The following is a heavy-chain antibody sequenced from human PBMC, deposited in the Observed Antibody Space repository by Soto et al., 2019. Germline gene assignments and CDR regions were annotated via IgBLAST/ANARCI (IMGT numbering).Heavy chain of an antibody. V-gene: IGHV4-61*01. Sequence: PSETLSLTCTVSGGSVNSDYYYWSWIRQPPGKGLEWIGYIYHTGRTNYNPSLESRVTISLDTSRNQFSLKLSSVTAADTAVFFCAKGQSSGNYRYYFDYWGQGTLVTVSS. D-gene: IGHD1-26*01. J-gene: IGHJ4*02. CDR2: IYHTGRT. CDR1: GGSVNSDYYY. CDR3: AKGQSSGNYRYYFDY.